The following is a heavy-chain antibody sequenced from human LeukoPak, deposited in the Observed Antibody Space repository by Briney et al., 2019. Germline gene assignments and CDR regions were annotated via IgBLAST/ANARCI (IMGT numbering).Heavy chain of an antibody. V-gene: IGHV3-15*07. D-gene: IGHD3-22*01. J-gene: IGHJ4*02. CDR3: TRGSGFYYDY. CDR2: IKSKKDGGTT. Sequence: GGSLRLSCAVSGLTVSNVWMNWVRQAPGKGLEWVGRIKSKKDGGTTEFAAPVRGRFTISRDDSQNTLYLQMNSLTSDDTAVYYCTRGSGFYYDYWGQGTLVTVSS. CDR1: GLTVSNVW.